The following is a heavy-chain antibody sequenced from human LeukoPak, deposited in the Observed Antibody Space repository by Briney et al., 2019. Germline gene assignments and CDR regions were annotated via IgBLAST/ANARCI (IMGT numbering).Heavy chain of an antibody. CDR3: ARNAKGIAVTGARGYFDY. CDR2: TYYRSKWYN. V-gene: IGHV6-1*01. CDR1: GDSVSSNSAA. J-gene: IGHJ4*02. Sequence: SQTLSLTCAISGDSVSSNSAAWNWIRQSPSRGLEWLGRTYYRSKWYNDYAVSVKSRITINADTSKNQVSLQLNSVTPEDTAVYYCARNAKGIAVTGARGYFDYWGRGTPVTVSS. D-gene: IGHD6-19*01.